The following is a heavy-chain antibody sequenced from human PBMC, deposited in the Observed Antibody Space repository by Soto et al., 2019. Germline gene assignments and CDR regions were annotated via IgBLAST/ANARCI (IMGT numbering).Heavy chain of an antibody. CDR3: ARDKGYCSGGSCYSTLYYYYYYMDV. D-gene: IGHD2-15*01. CDR2: IWYDGSNK. J-gene: IGHJ6*03. Sequence: PGGSLRLSCAASGFTFSSYGMHWVRQAPGKGLEWVAVIWYDGSNKYYADSVKGRFTISRDNSKNTLYLQMNSPRAEDTAVYYCARDKGYCSGGSCYSTLYYYYYYMDVWGKGTTVTVSS. CDR1: GFTFSSYG. V-gene: IGHV3-33*01.